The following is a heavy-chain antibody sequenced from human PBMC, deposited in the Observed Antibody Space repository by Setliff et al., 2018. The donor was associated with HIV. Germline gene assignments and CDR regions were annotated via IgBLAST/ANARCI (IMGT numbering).Heavy chain of an antibody. J-gene: IGHJ2*01. Sequence: GGSLRLSCAASGFTFSSYAMSWVRQAPGKGLEWVSGISDSGGSTYYADSVKGRFTISRDNSRNTLYLEMNSLRAEDTAVYYCAKALGILGFFDLWGRGTLVTV. CDR2: ISDSGGST. V-gene: IGHV3-23*01. CDR3: AKALGILGFFDL. D-gene: IGHD7-27*01. CDR1: GFTFSSYA.